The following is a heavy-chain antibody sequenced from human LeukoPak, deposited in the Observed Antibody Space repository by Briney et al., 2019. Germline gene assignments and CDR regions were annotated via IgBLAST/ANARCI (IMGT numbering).Heavy chain of an antibody. J-gene: IGHJ3*02. CDR1: GGSFSFYY. Sequence: PSETLSLTCGVSGGSFSFYYWSWIRQPPGKGLEWIGEISQSGSTNYNPSLKSRVNISLDTSENQFSLKLSSVTAADTAVYYCARALGAFDIWGQGTMVTVSS. CDR2: ISQSGST. CDR3: ARALGAFDI. V-gene: IGHV4-34*01.